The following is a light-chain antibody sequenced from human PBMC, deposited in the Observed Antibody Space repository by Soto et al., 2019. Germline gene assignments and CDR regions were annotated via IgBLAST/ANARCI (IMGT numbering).Light chain of an antibody. CDR3: QQYGSSPLT. V-gene: IGKV3-20*01. J-gene: IGKJ4*01. Sequence: EIVLTQSPGTLSLSPGERATLSCRASQSVSSSYLAWYQQKPGQAPRLLIYGASSRATGITDRFSGSGSGTDFTLTISRLEPKDFAVYYCQQYGSSPLTFGGGTKVGIK. CDR2: GAS. CDR1: QSVSSSY.